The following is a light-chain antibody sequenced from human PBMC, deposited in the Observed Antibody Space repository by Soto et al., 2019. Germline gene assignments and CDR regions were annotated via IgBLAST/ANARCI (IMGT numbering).Light chain of an antibody. CDR2: DAI. CDR3: QQYDAWPLT. V-gene: IGKV3-15*01. CDR1: QNIHNH. J-gene: IGKJ4*01. Sequence: EKLMSQSPATLSVSPGERVTLSCRASQNIHNHMSWFLQTPGQTPRLLIYDAILREADVPAQFSGSWAGTEFTRTINSLQSEDFAVDYCQQYDAWPLTFGGGTKVDIK.